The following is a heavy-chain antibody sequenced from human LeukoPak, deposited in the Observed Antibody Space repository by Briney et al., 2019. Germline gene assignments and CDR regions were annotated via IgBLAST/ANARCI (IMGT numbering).Heavy chain of an antibody. D-gene: IGHD3-22*01. CDR3: ARGGRRYYDSSGYCDY. Sequence: MSSETLSLTCAVYGGSFSGYYWSWIRQPPGKGLEWIGEINHSGSTNYNPSLKSRVTISVDTSKNQFSLRLSSVTAADTAMYYCARGGRRYYDSSGYCDYWGQGTLVTVSS. CDR1: GGSFSGYY. J-gene: IGHJ4*02. CDR2: INHSGST. V-gene: IGHV4-34*01.